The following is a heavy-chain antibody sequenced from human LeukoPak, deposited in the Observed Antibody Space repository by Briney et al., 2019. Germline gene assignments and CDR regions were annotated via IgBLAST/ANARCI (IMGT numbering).Heavy chain of an antibody. CDR2: ISYDGSNK. J-gene: IGHJ4*02. D-gene: IGHD6-19*01. CDR3: ARDPGLYSNGWEYYFDS. CDR1: GFTFSSYA. V-gene: IGHV3-30-3*01. Sequence: GGSLRLSCAASGFTFSSYAMHWVRQAPGKGLEWVAVISYDGSNKYYADSVKGRFTISRDNSKNTLYLQMNSLRAEDTAVYYCARDPGLYSNGWEYYFDSWGQGTLVTVSS.